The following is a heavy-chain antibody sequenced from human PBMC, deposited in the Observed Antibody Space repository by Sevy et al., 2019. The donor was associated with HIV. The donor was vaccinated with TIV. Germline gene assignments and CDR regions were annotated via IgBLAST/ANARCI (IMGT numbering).Heavy chain of an antibody. CDR1: GYTFTSYG. Sequence: ASVKVSCKASGYTFTSYGISWVRQAPRQGLEWMGWISAYNGNTNYAQMLQGRVTMTTDTSTSTAYMELRSLRSDDTAVYYCARGNSSGWAYYYYYMDVWGKGTTVTVSS. J-gene: IGHJ6*03. CDR3: ARGNSSGWAYYYYYMDV. CDR2: ISAYNGNT. V-gene: IGHV1-18*04. D-gene: IGHD6-19*01.